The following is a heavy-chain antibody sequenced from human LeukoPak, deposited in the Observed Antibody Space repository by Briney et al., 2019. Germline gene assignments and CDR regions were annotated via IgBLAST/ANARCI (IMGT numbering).Heavy chain of an antibody. CDR1: GYTFIGYF. J-gene: IGHJ4*02. D-gene: IGHD4-23*01. V-gene: IGHV1-2*02. Sequence: ASVKVSCKASGYTFIGYFIHWVRQAPGQGLGWMGWINPNSGGTNYAQKFQGRVTMTRDTSISTAYMELSRLRSDDTAVYYCAISDYGGKSPPLDYWGQGTLVTVSS. CDR3: AISDYGGKSPPLDY. CDR2: INPNSGGT.